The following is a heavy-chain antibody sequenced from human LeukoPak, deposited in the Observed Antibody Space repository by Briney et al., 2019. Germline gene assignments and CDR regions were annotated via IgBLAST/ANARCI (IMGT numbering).Heavy chain of an antibody. CDR2: IYYSGST. CDR3: ARLFGATIINREVDY. V-gene: IGHV4-39*01. D-gene: IGHD1-1*01. Sequence: PSETLSLTCTVSGGSISISSHCWGWIRQPPGKGLEWIGSIYYSGSTYYNPSLNSRVTIAVDTSKNQFSLKVTSVTAADTAVYFCARLFGATIINREVDYWGQGTLVTVSS. CDR1: GGSISISSHC. J-gene: IGHJ4*02.